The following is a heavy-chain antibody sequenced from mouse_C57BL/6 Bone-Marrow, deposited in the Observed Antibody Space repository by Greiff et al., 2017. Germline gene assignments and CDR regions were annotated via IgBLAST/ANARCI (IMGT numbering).Heavy chain of an antibody. V-gene: IGHV1-26*01. Sequence: EVQLQQSGPELVKPGASVKISCKASGYTFTDYYMNWVKQSHGKSLEWIGDINPNNGGTSYNQTFKGKATLTVDKSSSTAYMELRSLTSEASAVYYCARRDYGSSPWFAYWGQGTLVTVSA. CDR2: INPNNGGT. CDR1: GYTFTDYY. CDR3: ARRDYGSSPWFAY. J-gene: IGHJ3*01. D-gene: IGHD1-1*01.